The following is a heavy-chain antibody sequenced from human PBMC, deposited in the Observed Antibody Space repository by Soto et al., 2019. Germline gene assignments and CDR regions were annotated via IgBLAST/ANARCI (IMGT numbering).Heavy chain of an antibody. V-gene: IGHV3-30-3*01. CDR1: GFTFSSYA. Sequence: QVQLVESGGGVVQPGRSLRLSCAASGFTFSSYAMHWVRQAPGKGLEWVAVISYDGSNKYYADSVKGRFTISRDNSKNTLYLQMNSLRAEDTAVYYCARGDIVLSYGMDVWGQGTTVTVSS. CDR3: ARGDIVLSYGMDV. CDR2: ISYDGSNK. J-gene: IGHJ6*02. D-gene: IGHD2-15*01.